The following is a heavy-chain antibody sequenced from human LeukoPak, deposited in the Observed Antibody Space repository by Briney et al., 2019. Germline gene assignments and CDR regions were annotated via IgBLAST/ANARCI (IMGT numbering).Heavy chain of an antibody. CDR2: ISWNSGSI. D-gene: IGHD2-21*01. J-gene: IGHJ4*02. CDR1: GFTFDDYA. Sequence: PGRSLRLSCAASGFTFDDYAMHWVRQAPGKGLEWVPGISWNSGSIGYADSVKGRFTISRDNAKNSLYLQMNSLRAEDTALYYCASSINWGQGTLVTVSS. CDR3: ASSIN. V-gene: IGHV3-9*01.